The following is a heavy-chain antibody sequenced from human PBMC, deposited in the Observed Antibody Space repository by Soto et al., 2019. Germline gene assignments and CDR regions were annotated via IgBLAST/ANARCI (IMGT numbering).Heavy chain of an antibody. V-gene: IGHV1-8*01. CDR3: AREYSQLPPYGMDV. CDR1: GYTFASSD. D-gene: IGHD2-2*01. CDR2: MNPDSGNT. J-gene: IGHJ6*02. Sequence: QVQLVQSGAEVKKPGASVKVSCKASGYTFASSDINWVRQATGQGLEWMGWMNPDSGNTGYAQNFQGGVTMTRNTAISTAYMELSSLRSEDTAVYYCAREYSQLPPYGMDVWGQGTTVTVSS.